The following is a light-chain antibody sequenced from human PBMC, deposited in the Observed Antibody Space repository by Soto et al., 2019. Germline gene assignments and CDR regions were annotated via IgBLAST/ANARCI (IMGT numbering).Light chain of an antibody. J-gene: IGLJ2*01. CDR2: DGT. CDR1: SNDFGTYYF. V-gene: IGLV2-23*01. Sequence: QSVLTQPASVSGSPGQSITISCTRTSNDFGTYYFVSWYQQHPDKAPKLIIYDGTERPSGVSNRFSGSKSGSTASLTISGLQAEDEADYYCCSYAGRSTWDVVFGGGTKLTVL. CDR3: CSYAGRSTWDVV.